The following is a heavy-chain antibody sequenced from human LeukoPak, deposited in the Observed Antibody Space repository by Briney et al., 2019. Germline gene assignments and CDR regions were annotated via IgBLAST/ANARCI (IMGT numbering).Heavy chain of an antibody. CDR2: INHDGSLT. CDR1: GFTFSSYG. J-gene: IGHJ4*02. V-gene: IGHV3-74*01. Sequence: PGGSLRLSCAASGFTFSSYGMHWVRQTPGKGLVWVSHINHDGSLTNYADFVKGRFTISRDFAKSTLYLRMTRLGAEDTAVYYCSRDVFSLGDSWGQGTLVTVSS. D-gene: IGHD2/OR15-2a*01. CDR3: SRDVFSLGDS.